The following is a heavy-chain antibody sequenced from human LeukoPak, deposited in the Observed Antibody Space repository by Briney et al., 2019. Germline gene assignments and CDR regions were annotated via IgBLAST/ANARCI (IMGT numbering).Heavy chain of an antibody. Sequence: PGRSLRLSCAASGFTFDDYAMHWVRRAPGKGLEWVSGISWNSGSIGYADSVKGRFTISRDNAKNSLYLQMNSLRAEDTALYYCAKDLQKYTRDAFDIWGQGTMVTVSS. D-gene: IGHD1-14*01. CDR1: GFTFDDYA. CDR2: ISWNSGSI. J-gene: IGHJ3*02. CDR3: AKDLQKYTRDAFDI. V-gene: IGHV3-9*01.